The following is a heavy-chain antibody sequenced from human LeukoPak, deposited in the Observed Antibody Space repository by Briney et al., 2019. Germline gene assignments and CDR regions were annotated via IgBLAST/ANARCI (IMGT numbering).Heavy chain of an antibody. D-gene: IGHD6-6*01. Sequence: GSLRLSCAASGFTFSSYGMHWVRQPPGKGLEWIGEINHSGSTNYNPSLKSRVTISVDTSKNQFSLKLSSVTAADTAVYYCARVGYSSSSKGYYYYMDVWGKGTTVTVSS. CDR2: INHSGST. J-gene: IGHJ6*03. CDR1: GFTFSSYG. V-gene: IGHV4-34*01. CDR3: ARVGYSSSSKGYYYYMDV.